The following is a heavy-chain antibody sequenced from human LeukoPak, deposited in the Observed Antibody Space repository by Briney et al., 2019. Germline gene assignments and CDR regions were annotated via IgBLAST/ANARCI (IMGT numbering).Heavy chain of an antibody. Sequence: PGGSLRLSCTNSGPTFNRDWMGWLRQAPGKGLEWLAHIKPDESRIFYADSVKGRFTVSRDNAKNTLYLQVNNLRAEDTAVYYCARGPNSNWSGLAFWGQGTLLTVSS. CDR1: GPTFNRDW. D-gene: IGHD6-6*01. V-gene: IGHV3-7*01. CDR3: ARGPNSNWSGLAF. CDR2: IKPDESRI. J-gene: IGHJ4*02.